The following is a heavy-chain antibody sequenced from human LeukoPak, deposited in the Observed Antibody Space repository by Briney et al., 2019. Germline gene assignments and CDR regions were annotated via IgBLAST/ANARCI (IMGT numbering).Heavy chain of an antibody. CDR2: IIPIFGTA. CDR3: ARAVGEYSSSHRMGY. D-gene: IGHD6-6*01. V-gene: IGHV1-69*13. Sequence: ASVKVSCKASGGTFSSYAISWVRQAPGQGLEWMGGIIPIFGTANYAQKFQGRVTITADESTSTAYMELSSLRSEDTAVYYCARAVGEYSSSHRMGYWGQGTLVTVSS. J-gene: IGHJ4*02. CDR1: GGTFSSYA.